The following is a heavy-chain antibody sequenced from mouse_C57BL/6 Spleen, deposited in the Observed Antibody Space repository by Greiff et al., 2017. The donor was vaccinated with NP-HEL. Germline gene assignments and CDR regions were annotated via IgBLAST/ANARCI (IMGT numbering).Heavy chain of an antibody. CDR2: IDPSDSHT. CDR1: GYTFTSYW. D-gene: IGHD2-3*01. Sequence: QVQLQQPGAELVRPGTSVKLSCKASGYTFTSYWMHWVKQRPGQGLEWIGVIDPSDSHTNYNQKFKGKATLTVDTSSSTAYMQLSSLTSEDSAVYYCAREYDGYYEGAMDYWGQGTSVTVSS. CDR3: AREYDGYYEGAMDY. J-gene: IGHJ4*01. V-gene: IGHV1-59*01.